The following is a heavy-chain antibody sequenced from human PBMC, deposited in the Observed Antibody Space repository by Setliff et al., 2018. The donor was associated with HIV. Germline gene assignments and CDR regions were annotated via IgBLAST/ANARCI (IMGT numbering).Heavy chain of an antibody. CDR1: GDTFTTYV. CDR3: AITSRGYSLQRGGAFDI. Sequence: AAVKVSCKGSGDTFTTYVVSWVRQAPGQGLEWMGGRSPIFSTTNYAQKFQGRVTITTDESTSRAYMELSSLRSEDTAVYYCAITSRGYSLQRGGAFDIWGQGTLVTVSS. J-gene: IGHJ3*02. V-gene: IGHV1-69*05. D-gene: IGHD3-22*01. CDR2: RSPIFSTT.